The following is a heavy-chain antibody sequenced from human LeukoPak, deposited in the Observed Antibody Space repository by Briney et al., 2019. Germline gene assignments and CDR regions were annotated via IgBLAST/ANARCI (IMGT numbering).Heavy chain of an antibody. CDR3: ARRGGATPLGAFDI. Sequence: PSGTLSLTCTVSGGSINKNYWSWIRQPPGKGLEWIGYIYYSGSTNYNSSLKSRVTMSIDTSKNQFSLKLSSVTAADTAVYYCARRGGATPLGAFDIWGQGTMVTVSS. J-gene: IGHJ3*02. V-gene: IGHV4-59*08. CDR1: GGSINKNY. CDR2: IYYSGST. D-gene: IGHD3-16*01.